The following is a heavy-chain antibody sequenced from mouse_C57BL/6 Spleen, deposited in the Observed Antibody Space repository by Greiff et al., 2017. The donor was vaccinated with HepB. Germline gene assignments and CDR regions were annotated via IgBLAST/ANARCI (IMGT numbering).Heavy chain of an antibody. Sequence: QVQLQQPGAELVMPGASVKLSCKASGYTFTSYWMHWVKQRPGQGLEWIGEIDPSDSYTNYNQKFKGKSTLTVDTSSSTAYMQLSSLTSEDSAVYSGARRTFYYAMDYWGQGTSVTVSS. CDR1: GYTFTSYW. CDR3: ARRTFYYAMDY. V-gene: IGHV1-69*01. J-gene: IGHJ4*01. CDR2: IDPSDSYT.